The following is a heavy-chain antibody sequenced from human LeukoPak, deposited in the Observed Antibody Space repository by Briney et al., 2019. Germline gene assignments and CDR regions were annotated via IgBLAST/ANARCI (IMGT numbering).Heavy chain of an antibody. CDR1: GGSISSSSYY. J-gene: IGHJ4*02. CDR2: IYHSGST. D-gene: IGHD3-10*01. Sequence: PSETLSLTCTVSGGSISSSSYYWGWIRQPPGKGLEWIGSIYHSGSTHYSPSLKSRVTISLDTSKNQFSLKLNSVTATDTAVYYCARGIPEGVTMVRGVVVAAFDYWGQGTLVSVSS. CDR3: ARGIPEGVTMVRGVVVAAFDY. V-gene: IGHV4-39*07.